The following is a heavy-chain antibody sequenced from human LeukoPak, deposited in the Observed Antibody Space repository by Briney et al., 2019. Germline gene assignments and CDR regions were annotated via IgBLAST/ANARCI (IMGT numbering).Heavy chain of an antibody. V-gene: IGHV4-4*02. Sequence: PSGTLSLTCAVSGGSISSRNWWSWVRQPPGKGLEWIGEIYHSGSTNYNPSLKSRVTISVDMSKSQFSLKLSSVTAADTAVYYCARIRGAGADYYFYYMDVWGKGTTVTVSS. J-gene: IGHJ6*03. D-gene: IGHD3-3*01. CDR3: ARIRGAGADYYFYYMDV. CDR1: GGSISSRNW. CDR2: IYHSGST.